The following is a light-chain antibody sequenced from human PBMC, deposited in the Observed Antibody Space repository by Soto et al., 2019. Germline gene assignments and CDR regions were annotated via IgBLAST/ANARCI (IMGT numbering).Light chain of an antibody. CDR3: QPYNNWPWT. Sequence: EIVMTQSPATLSVAPGGRATLSCRASQSISDTLAWYQQKPGQAPRLLIYGASKRATGFPARFSGSGSGTDFTLTISSLQSEDFAVYYCQPYNNWPWTFGQGTKVDIK. V-gene: IGKV3-15*01. CDR2: GAS. CDR1: QSISDT. J-gene: IGKJ1*01.